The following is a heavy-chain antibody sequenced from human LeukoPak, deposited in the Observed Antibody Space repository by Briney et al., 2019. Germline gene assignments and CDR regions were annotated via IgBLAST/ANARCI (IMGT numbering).Heavy chain of an antibody. Sequence: SETLSLTCTVSGASITSYYWSWIRQPPGKALEWIGYIYYSGSTNYNPSLKSRVTIPVDTSKNQFSLKLRSVTAADTAVYYCASEVVTSIEYFQHWGQGTLVTVSS. CDR1: GASITSYY. CDR2: IYYSGST. CDR3: ASEVVTSIEYFQH. V-gene: IGHV4-59*01. J-gene: IGHJ1*01. D-gene: IGHD2-21*02.